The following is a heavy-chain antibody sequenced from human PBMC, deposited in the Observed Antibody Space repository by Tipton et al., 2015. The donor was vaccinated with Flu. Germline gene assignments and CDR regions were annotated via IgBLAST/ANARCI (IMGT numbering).Heavy chain of an antibody. CDR3: ARGGGPYCSSTSCYETDY. CDR1: GGTFDTYS. V-gene: IGHV1-69*01. CDR2: VNPFFGPP. D-gene: IGHD2-2*01. Sequence: QLVQSGAEVKKPGSSVKVSCKASGGTFDTYSITWVRQAPGQGLEWMGGVNPFFGPPQYAQKFQDRVTIDADESSSTAYMELSSLRSEDTAVYYCARGGGPYCSSTSCYETDYWGQGTLVTVSS. J-gene: IGHJ4*02.